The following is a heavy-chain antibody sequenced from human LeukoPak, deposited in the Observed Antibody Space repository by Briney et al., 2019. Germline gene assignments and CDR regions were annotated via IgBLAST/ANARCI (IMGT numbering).Heavy chain of an antibody. CDR3: ARDLLSPEMTTESAFDY. J-gene: IGHJ4*02. V-gene: IGHV1-69*04. Sequence: GSSVKVSCKASGGTFSSYAISWVRQAPGQGLEWMGRIIPILGIANYAQKFQGRVTITADKSTSTAYMELSSLRSEDTAVYYCARDLLSPEMTTESAFDYWGQGTLVTVSS. CDR2: IIPILGIA. D-gene: IGHD4-17*01. CDR1: GGTFSSYA.